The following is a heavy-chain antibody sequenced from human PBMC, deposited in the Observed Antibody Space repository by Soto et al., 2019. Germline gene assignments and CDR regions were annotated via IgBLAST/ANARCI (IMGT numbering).Heavy chain of an antibody. D-gene: IGHD2-15*01. J-gene: IGHJ6*02. V-gene: IGHV1-69*01. CDR2: IIPIFGTA. CDR3: ARDPRYCSGGSCYREYYYYYYGMDV. CDR1: GGTFSSYA. Sequence: QVQLVQSGAEVKKPGSSVKVSCTASGGTFSSYAISWVRQAPGQGLEWMGGIIPIFGTANYAQKFQGRVTITADESTSTAYMELSSLRSEDTAVYYCARDPRYCSGGSCYREYYYYYYGMDVWGQGTTVTVSS.